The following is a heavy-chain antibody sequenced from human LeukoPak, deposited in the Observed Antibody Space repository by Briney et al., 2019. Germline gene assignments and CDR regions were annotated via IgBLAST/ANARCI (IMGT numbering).Heavy chain of an antibody. CDR2: IYYSGST. Sequence: PSETLSLTCTVSGGSISSYYWSWIRQPPGKGLEWIGYIYYSGSTNYNPSLKSRVTISVDTSKNRFSLKLSSVTAADTAVYYCARQRFDYYDSSGYYYGFDYWGQGTLVTVSS. V-gene: IGHV4-59*01. CDR3: ARQRFDYYDSSGYYYGFDY. J-gene: IGHJ4*02. D-gene: IGHD3-22*01. CDR1: GGSISSYY.